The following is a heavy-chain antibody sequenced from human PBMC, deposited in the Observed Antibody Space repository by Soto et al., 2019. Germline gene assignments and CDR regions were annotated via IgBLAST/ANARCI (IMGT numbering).Heavy chain of an antibody. Sequence: SETLSLTCTVSGGSVSSGSYYWSWIRQPPGKGLEWIGSVYYNGFTYYNPSLKSRVTISVDTSKKQFSLKLTSVTAADTAVYYCARMGDFWSGPGELDPWGQGTLVTVSS. CDR3: ARMGDFWSGPGELDP. CDR1: GGSVSSGSYY. J-gene: IGHJ5*02. V-gene: IGHV4-39*01. CDR2: VYYNGFT. D-gene: IGHD3-3*01.